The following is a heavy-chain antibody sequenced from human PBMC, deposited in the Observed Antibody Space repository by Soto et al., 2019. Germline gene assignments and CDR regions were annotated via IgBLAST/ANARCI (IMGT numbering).Heavy chain of an antibody. CDR1: GGSISSYY. CDR3: ASSNIAAAGFYYYGMDV. V-gene: IGHV4-59*01. D-gene: IGHD6-13*01. CDR2: IYYSGST. Sequence: QVQLQESGPGLVKPSETLPLTCTVSGGSISSYYWSWIRQPPGKGLEWIGYIYYSGSTNYNPSLKSRVTISVDTSKNQFSLKLSSVTAADTAVYYCASSNIAAAGFYYYGMDVWGRGTTVTVSS. J-gene: IGHJ6*02.